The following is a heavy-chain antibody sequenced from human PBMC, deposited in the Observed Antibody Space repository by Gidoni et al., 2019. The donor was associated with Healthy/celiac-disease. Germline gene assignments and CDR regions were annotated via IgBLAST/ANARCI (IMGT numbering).Heavy chain of an antibody. CDR2: ISSSSGYI. CDR3: ARDLRIQLWPMGDAFDI. D-gene: IGHD5-18*01. CDR1: GFTFSSYS. J-gene: IGHJ3*02. Sequence: EVQLVESRGGLVKPGGSLRLSCAAPGFTFSSYSMNWVRQAPGKGLAWVSSISSSSGYIYYAASVKGRFTISRDNAKNSLYLQMNSLRAEDTAVYYCARDLRIQLWPMGDAFDIWGQGTMVTVSS. V-gene: IGHV3-21*01.